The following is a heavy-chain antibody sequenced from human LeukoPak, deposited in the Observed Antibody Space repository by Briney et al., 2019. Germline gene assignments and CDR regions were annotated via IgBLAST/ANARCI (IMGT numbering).Heavy chain of an antibody. J-gene: IGHJ4*02. CDR3: AINGGGDSGYGNFDY. CDR1: GFTFEDYA. D-gene: IGHD5-12*01. Sequence: GGSLRHSCADSGFTFEDYAMHWVRPVLGKGRERVSGINWHSDSIDYADSVKGRFTTSRDNAKKSLYLQMNSLRAEDTAFYYCAINGGGDSGYGNFDYWGQGTLVTVSS. CDR2: INWHSDSI. V-gene: IGHV3-9*01.